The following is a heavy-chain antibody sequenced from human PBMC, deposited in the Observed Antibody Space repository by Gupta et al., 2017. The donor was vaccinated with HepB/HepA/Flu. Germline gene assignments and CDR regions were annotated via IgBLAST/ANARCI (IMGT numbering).Heavy chain of an antibody. D-gene: IGHD2-15*01. V-gene: IGHV3-30-3*01. J-gene: IGHJ6*02. CDR3: ARVVVAATRSYYYGMDV. CDR1: GFIFNLYP. Sequence: QVQLVQSGGGVVQPGRSLRLSCAASGFIFNLYPMHWVRQAPGKGLEWVAVISLDGSKNYYADSVKGRFTISRDNSKNTLDLQMNSLRPEDTAVYYCARVVVAATRSYYYGMDVWGQGTTVTVSS. CDR2: ISLDGSKN.